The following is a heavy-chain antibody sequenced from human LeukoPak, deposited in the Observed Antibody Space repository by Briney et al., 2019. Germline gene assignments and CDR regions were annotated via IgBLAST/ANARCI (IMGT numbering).Heavy chain of an antibody. CDR2: IYYSGST. V-gene: IGHV4-39*01. CDR1: GGSISSSSYY. CDR3: ARPRIAARSPFDY. J-gene: IGHJ4*02. Sequence: SETLSLTCTVSGGSISSSSYYWGWIRQPPGKGLEWIGSIYYSGSTYYNPSLKSRVTISVDTSKNQFSLKLSSVTAADTAVYYCARPRIAARSPFDYWGQGTLVTVSS. D-gene: IGHD6-6*01.